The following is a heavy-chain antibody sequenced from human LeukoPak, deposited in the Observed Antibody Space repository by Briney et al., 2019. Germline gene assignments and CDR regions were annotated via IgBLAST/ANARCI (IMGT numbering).Heavy chain of an antibody. CDR2: ISSSSSTI. CDR3: ARDLKVAGTDYYYYYYMDV. V-gene: IGHV3-48*01. Sequence: GGSLRLSCAASGFTFSSYEMNWVRQAPGKGLEWVSYISSSSSTIYYADSVKGRFTISRDNAKNLLYLQMNSLRAEDTAVYYCARDLKVAGTDYYYYYYMDVWGKGTTVTVSS. D-gene: IGHD6-19*01. J-gene: IGHJ6*03. CDR1: GFTFSSYE.